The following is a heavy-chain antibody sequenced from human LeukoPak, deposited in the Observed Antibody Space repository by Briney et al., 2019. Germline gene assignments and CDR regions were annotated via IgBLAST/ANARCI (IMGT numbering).Heavy chain of an antibody. Sequence: SETLSLTCTVSGGSISSYYWSWIRQPPGKGLEWIGYIYYSGSTNYNPSLKSRVTISVDTSKNQFSLKLSSVTAADTAVYYCARDSSGYRFDIWGQGTMVTVSS. D-gene: IGHD3-22*01. CDR3: ARDSSGYRFDI. J-gene: IGHJ3*02. CDR1: GGSISSYY. V-gene: IGHV4-59*01. CDR2: IYYSGST.